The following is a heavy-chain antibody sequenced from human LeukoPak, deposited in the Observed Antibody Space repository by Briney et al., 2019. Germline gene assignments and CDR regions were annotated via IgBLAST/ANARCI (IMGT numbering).Heavy chain of an antibody. D-gene: IGHD6-6*01. CDR1: GFTFSDYY. CDR2: ISSSGSTI. CDR3: ARDRSEYSSSRFSFAFDP. J-gene: IGHJ5*02. V-gene: IGHV3-11*04. Sequence: GGSLRLSCAASGFTFSDYYMSWIRQAPGKGLEWVSYISSSGSTIYYADSVKGRFTISRDNAKNSLYLQMNSLRAEDTAVYYCARDRSEYSSSRFSFAFDPWGQGTLVTVSS.